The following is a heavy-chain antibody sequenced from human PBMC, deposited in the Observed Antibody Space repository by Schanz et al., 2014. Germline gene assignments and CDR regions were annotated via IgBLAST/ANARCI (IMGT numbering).Heavy chain of an antibody. D-gene: IGHD2-8*02. CDR3: ARDSLRGATGGYGMDV. J-gene: IGHJ6*02. CDR1: GGSISSGGYS. V-gene: IGHV4-30-2*06. CDR2: IYYSGNT. Sequence: QVQLQESGPGLVKPSQTLSLTCAVSGGSISSGGYSWNWIRQSPGKGLEWIGYIYYSGNTYYNPSLKSRVTISVDRSKNQFSLRLDSVTAADTAVYYCARDSLRGATGGYGMDVWGQGTTVTVSS.